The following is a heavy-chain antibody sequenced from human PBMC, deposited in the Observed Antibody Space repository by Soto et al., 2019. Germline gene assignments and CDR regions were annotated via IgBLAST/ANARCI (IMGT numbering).Heavy chain of an antibody. CDR1: GGSISSGGYS. V-gene: IGHV4-30-2*01. CDR3: AREGEYYYDSSGAFDS. J-gene: IGHJ3*02. D-gene: IGHD3-22*01. CDR2: IYHSGST. Sequence: QLQLQESGSGLVKPSQTLSLTCAVSGGSISSGGYSWSWIRQPPGKGLEWIGYIYHSGSTYYNPSLNIRVTISVDRSKNQFSLKLSSVTAADTAVYYCAREGEYYYDSSGAFDSWGQGTMVTVSS.